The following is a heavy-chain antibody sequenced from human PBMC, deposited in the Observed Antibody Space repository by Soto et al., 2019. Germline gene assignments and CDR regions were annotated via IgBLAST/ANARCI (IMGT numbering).Heavy chain of an antibody. Sequence: GGSLRHCCAASGITFRSYGMHWVRKAPGKGLEWVAVIWYDGSNKYYADSVKGRFTISRDNSKNTLFLQLNSLRAEDTAVYYCTKDRSSTLDGMDVWGQGTTVTVSS. D-gene: IGHD6-13*01. CDR2: IWYDGSNK. J-gene: IGHJ6*02. CDR1: GITFRSYG. V-gene: IGHV3-33*06. CDR3: TKDRSSTLDGMDV.